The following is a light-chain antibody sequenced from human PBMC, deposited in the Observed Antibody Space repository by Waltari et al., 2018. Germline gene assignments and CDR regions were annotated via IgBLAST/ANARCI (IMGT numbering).Light chain of an antibody. CDR3: QQYGSSPYT. CDR2: GAS. V-gene: IGKV3-20*01. J-gene: IGKJ2*01. Sequence: EIVLTQSPGTLSLSPGDRATLSCRASQSFSSSYLAWYQQKPGQAPRLLIYGASSRATGIPDRFSGSGSGTAFTLTISRLEPEDFAVYYCQQYGSSPYTFGQGTKLEIK. CDR1: QSFSSSY.